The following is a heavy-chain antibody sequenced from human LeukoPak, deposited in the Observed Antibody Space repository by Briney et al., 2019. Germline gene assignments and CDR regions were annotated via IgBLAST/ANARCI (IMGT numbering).Heavy chain of an antibody. Sequence: PGGSLRLSCAASGFIFSNYAMSWVRQAPGKGLEWVAVISYDGSNKYYADSVKGRFTISRDNSKNTLYLQMNSLRAEDTAVYYCAREYGMDVWGQGTTVTVSS. CDR2: ISYDGSNK. V-gene: IGHV3-30-3*01. J-gene: IGHJ6*02. CDR3: AREYGMDV. CDR1: GFIFSNYA.